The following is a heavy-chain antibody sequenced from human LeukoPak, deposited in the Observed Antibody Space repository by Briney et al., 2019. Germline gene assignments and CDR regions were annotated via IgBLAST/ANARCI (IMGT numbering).Heavy chain of an antibody. J-gene: IGHJ6*02. CDR1: GGSISSYY. Sequence: SETLSLTCTVSGGSISSYYWSWIRQPPGQGLEWIGYIYYSGSTNYNPSLKSRATISVDTSKNQFSLKLSSVTAADTAVYYCAREGRFPNYYYYGMDVWGQGTTVTVSS. CDR2: IYYSGST. V-gene: IGHV4-59*12. CDR3: AREGRFPNYYYYGMDV.